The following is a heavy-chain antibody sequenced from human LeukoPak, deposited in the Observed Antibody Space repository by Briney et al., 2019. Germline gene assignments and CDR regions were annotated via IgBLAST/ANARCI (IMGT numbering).Heavy chain of an antibody. Sequence: PSETLTLTCTVSGGSISSGGYYWSWIRQHPGKGLEWIGYIYYSGSTYHNPSLKSRVTISVDTSKNQFSLKLSSVTAADTAVYYCARAPGSSSWYILGYWGQGTLVTVSS. D-gene: IGHD6-13*01. CDR3: ARAPGSSSWYILGY. V-gene: IGHV4-31*03. CDR1: GGSISSGGYY. CDR2: IYYSGST. J-gene: IGHJ4*02.